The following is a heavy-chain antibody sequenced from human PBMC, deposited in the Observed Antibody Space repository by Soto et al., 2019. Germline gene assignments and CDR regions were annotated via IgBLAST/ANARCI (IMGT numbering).Heavy chain of an antibody. D-gene: IGHD5-18*01. J-gene: IGHJ3*02. CDR3: ARTLRGYSYGYAFDI. Sequence: GESLKISCKGSGYSFTSYWIGWVRQMPGKGLEWMGIIYPGDSDTRYSPSFQGQVTISADKSISTAYLQWSSLKASDTAMYYCARTLRGYSYGYAFDIRGQGTMVTVSS. CDR1: GYSFTSYW. CDR2: IYPGDSDT. V-gene: IGHV5-51*01.